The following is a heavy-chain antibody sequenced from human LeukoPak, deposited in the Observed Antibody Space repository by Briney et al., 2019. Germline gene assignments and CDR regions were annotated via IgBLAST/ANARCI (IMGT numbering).Heavy chain of an antibody. D-gene: IGHD2-2*01. CDR3: ARGPPGHILGVVVPAAISGFDP. J-gene: IGHJ5*02. V-gene: IGHV4-59*01. CDR2: IYYSGST. Sequence: SETLSLTCTVSGGSISSYYWSWIRQPPGKGLEWIGYIYYSGSTNYNPSLKRRVTISVDTSKHQFSLKLSSVTAADTAVYYCARGPPGHILGVVVPAAISGFDPWGQGTLVTVSS. CDR1: GGSISSYY.